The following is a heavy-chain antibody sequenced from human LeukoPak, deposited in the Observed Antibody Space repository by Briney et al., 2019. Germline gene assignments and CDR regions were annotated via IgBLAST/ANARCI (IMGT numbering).Heavy chain of an antibody. Sequence: SETLSLTCTVSGGSITSHYWNWIRQTPGKGLEWIGYIYYSGTIKYNPSLKSRVTISLDTSKNQFSLKLASVTTADTAVYYCATGEVYKSSRFDPWGQGTLVTVSS. V-gene: IGHV4-59*11. CDR1: GGSITSHY. J-gene: IGHJ5*02. D-gene: IGHD5-24*01. CDR2: IYYSGTI. CDR3: ATGEVYKSSRFDP.